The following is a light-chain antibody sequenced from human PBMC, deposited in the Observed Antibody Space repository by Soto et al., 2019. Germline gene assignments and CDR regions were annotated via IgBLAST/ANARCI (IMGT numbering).Light chain of an antibody. V-gene: IGKV3-11*01. CDR3: QQPYT. CDR1: QSVSSY. Sequence: EIVLTQSPATLSLSPGERATLSCRASQSVSSYLAWYQQKPGQAPRLLIYDASNRATGIPARFSGSGSGTDFTLTISSLEPEDFADYYCQQPYTFGQGTKLEIK. CDR2: DAS. J-gene: IGKJ2*01.